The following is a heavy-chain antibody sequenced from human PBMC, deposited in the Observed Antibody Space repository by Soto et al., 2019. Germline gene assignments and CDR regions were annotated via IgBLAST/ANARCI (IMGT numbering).Heavy chain of an antibody. CDR3: ARDHSGGYYVTAFDY. J-gene: IGHJ4*02. V-gene: IGHV3-48*02. CDR1: GFTFSDYS. Sequence: PGGSLRLSCTASGFTFSDYSMNWVRQAPGKGLEWLSFIDTSGTPIHYADSVKGRFTVSRDNAKDSLYLQMDSLRDEDTAVYYCARDHSGGYYVTAFDYWGRGTLVTVSS. CDR2: IDTSGTPI. D-gene: IGHD1-26*01.